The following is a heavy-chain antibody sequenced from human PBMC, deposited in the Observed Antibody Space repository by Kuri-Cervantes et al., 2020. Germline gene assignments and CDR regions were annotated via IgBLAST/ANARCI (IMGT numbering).Heavy chain of an antibody. V-gene: IGHV1-8*02. Sequence: ASVKVSCKASGYTFTCYGISWVRQATGQGLEWMGWMNPNSGNTGYAQKFQGRVTMTRNTSISTAYMELSSLRSEDTAVYYCARGKARLLWFGELLNDNYGMDVWGQGTMVTVSS. CDR1: GYTFTCYG. D-gene: IGHD3-10*01. J-gene: IGHJ6*02. CDR2: MNPNSGNT. CDR3: ARGKARLLWFGELLNDNYGMDV.